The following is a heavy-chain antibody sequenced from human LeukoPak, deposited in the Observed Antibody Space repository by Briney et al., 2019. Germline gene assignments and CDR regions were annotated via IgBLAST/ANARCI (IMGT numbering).Heavy chain of an antibody. V-gene: IGHV4-39*01. CDR1: GGSISSSSYY. Sequence: SETLSLTCTVSGGSISSSSYYWGWIRQPPGKGLEWIGSIYYSGNTYYNPSLKSRVSISANTNKNQFSLRLSSVNAADTAVYYCASPGYTSGWSDFDYWGQGALVTVSS. CDR2: IYYSGNT. D-gene: IGHD6-19*01. J-gene: IGHJ4*02. CDR3: ASPGYTSGWSDFDY.